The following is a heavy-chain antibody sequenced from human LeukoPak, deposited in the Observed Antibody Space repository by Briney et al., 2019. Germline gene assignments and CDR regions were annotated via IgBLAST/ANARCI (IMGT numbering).Heavy chain of an antibody. CDR1: GYTFTSYD. CDR2: MNPNSGNT. CDR3: ARGPHRAYYYYMDV. J-gene: IGHJ6*03. Sequence: GASVKVSCKASGYTFTSYDINWVRQATGQGLEWMGWMNPNSGNTGYAQKFQGRVTITRNTSISTAYMELSSLRSEDTAVYYCARGPHRAYYYYMDVWGKGTTVTVSS. V-gene: IGHV1-8*03.